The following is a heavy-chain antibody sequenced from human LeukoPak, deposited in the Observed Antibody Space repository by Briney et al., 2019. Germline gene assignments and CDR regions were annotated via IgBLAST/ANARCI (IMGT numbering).Heavy chain of an antibody. Sequence: GGSLRLSCAASGFTFDDYAMHWVRQAPGKGLEWVSGISWNSGSIGYADSVKGRFTISRDNAKNSLYLQMNSLRAEDTALYYCAKALGNYYYYGMDVWGQGTTVTVSS. CDR2: ISWNSGSI. CDR1: GFTFDDYA. J-gene: IGHJ6*02. V-gene: IGHV3-9*01. CDR3: AKALGNYYYYGMDV.